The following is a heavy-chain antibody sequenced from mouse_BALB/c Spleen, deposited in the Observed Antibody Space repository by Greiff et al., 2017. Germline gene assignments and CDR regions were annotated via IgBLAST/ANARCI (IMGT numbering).Heavy chain of an antibody. CDR1: GYTFTSYW. CDR2: INPSTGYT. J-gene: IGHJ1*01. V-gene: IGHV1-7*01. Sequence: QVQLKQSGAELAKPGASVKMSCKASGYTFTSYWMHWVKQRPGQGLEWIGYINPSTGYTEYNQKFKDKATLTADKSSSTAYMQLSSLTSEDSAVYYCARRGGYGYFDVWGAGTTVTVSS. CDR3: ARRGGYGYFDV.